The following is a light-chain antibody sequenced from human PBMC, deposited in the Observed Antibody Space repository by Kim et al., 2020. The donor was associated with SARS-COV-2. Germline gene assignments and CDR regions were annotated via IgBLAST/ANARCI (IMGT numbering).Light chain of an antibody. CDR3: QAWDSSTASVV. J-gene: IGLJ2*01. V-gene: IGLV3-1*01. CDR1: KLGDKY. CDR2: QDS. Sequence: SYELTQPPSVSVSPGQTASITCSGDKLGDKYACWYQQKPGQSPVLVIYQDSKRPSGIPERFSGSNSGNTATLTISGTQAMDEADYYCQAWDSSTASVVFGGGTQLTVL.